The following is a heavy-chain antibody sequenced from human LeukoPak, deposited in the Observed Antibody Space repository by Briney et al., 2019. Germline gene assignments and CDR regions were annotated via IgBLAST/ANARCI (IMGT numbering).Heavy chain of an antibody. D-gene: IGHD2-2*02. J-gene: IGHJ4*02. Sequence: SETLSLTCAVYGGSFSGYYWSWIRQPPGKGLEWIGEINHSGSTNDNPSLKSRVTISVDTSKNQFSLKLSSVTAADTAVYYCARWVVPAAIDYWGQGTLVTVSS. V-gene: IGHV4-34*01. CDR2: INHSGST. CDR3: ARWVVPAAIDY. CDR1: GGSFSGYY.